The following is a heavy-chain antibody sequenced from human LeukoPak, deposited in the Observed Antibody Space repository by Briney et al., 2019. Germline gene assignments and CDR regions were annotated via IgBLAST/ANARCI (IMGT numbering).Heavy chain of an antibody. J-gene: IGHJ4*02. V-gene: IGHV3-20*04. CDR3: ARAPITSPFYFDY. CDR1: GFAFDEHG. D-gene: IGHD2-2*01. CDR2: INWSGGST. Sequence: GGSLRLSCTASGFAFDEHGVSWVRQVPGKGLEWVSGINWSGGSTGYADPLRGRFTISRDNAKNSLYLQMDSLRAEDTALYYCARAPITSPFYFDYWGQGTLVTVSS.